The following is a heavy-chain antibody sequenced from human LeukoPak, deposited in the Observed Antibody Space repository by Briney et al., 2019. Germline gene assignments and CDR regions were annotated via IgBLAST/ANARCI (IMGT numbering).Heavy chain of an antibody. J-gene: IGHJ6*03. Sequence: DSVKGRFTISRDNAENSLYLQMNSLRAEDTAVYYCARDDVEMATIPYYYYYYYMDVWGKGTTVTVSS. D-gene: IGHD5-24*01. V-gene: IGHV3-21*06. CDR3: ARDDVEMATIPYYYYYYYMDV.